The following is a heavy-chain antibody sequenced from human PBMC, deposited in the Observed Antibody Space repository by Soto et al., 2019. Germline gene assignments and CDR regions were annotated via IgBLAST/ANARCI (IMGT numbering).Heavy chain of an antibody. D-gene: IGHD1-20*01. CDR3: ARHYNWNDRSHWFDP. CDR2: IYYSGST. V-gene: IGHV4-39*01. Sequence: QLQLQESGPGLVKPSETLSLTCTVSGGSISSSSYYWGWIRQPPGKGLEWIGSIYYSGSTYYNPSLKSRVTKSVDTSTNQFSLKLSSVTAADTAVYYCARHYNWNDRSHWFDPWGQGTLVTVSS. J-gene: IGHJ5*02. CDR1: GGSISSSSYY.